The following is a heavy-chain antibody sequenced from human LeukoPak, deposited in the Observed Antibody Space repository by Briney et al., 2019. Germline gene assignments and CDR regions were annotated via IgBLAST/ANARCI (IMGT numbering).Heavy chain of an antibody. CDR3: ARAGVATITLGY. J-gene: IGHJ4*02. CDR2: IYSGGST. CDR1: GFTVSSNY. V-gene: IGHV3-53*01. Sequence: GGSLRLSCAASGFTVSSNYMSWVRQAPGKGLEWVSVIYSGGSTYYADSVKGRFTISRDNSKNTLYLQMNSLGAEDTAVYYCARAGVATITLGYWGQGTLVTVSS. D-gene: IGHD5-12*01.